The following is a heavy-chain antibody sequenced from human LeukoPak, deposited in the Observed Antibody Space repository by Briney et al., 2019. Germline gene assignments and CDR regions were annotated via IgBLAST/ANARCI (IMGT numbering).Heavy chain of an antibody. CDR1: GFTFSNAW. D-gene: IGHD6-13*01. V-gene: IGHV3-15*01. CDR3: TTDDGSSWYRPKEANAEYFQH. J-gene: IGHJ1*01. Sequence: PGGSLRLSCAASGFTFSNAWMSWVRQAPGKGLEWVGRIKSKTDGGTTDYAAPVKGRFTISRDDSKNTLYLQMNSLKTEDTAVYYCTTDDGSSWYRPKEANAEYFQHWGQGTLVTVSS. CDR2: IKSKTDGGTT.